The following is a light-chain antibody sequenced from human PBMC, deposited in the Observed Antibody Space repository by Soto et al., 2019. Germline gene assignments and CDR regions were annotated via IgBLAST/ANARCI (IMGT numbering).Light chain of an antibody. CDR1: QSVGSN. CDR3: QQRHMWPIT. J-gene: IGKJ5*01. CDR2: AAS. Sequence: EIVMTQSPGTLSVSPGERATLSCRVTQSVGSNLAWYQQKPGQAPRLLIYAASTRATGIPVRFTGSGSGTEFTLTISSLEPEDSAVYYCQQRHMWPITFGQGTRLEIK. V-gene: IGKV3-15*01.